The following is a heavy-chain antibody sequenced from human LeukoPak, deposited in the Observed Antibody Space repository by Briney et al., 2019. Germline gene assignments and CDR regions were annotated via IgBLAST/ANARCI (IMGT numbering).Heavy chain of an antibody. CDR3: ARAYFMAWVGTYFDY. CDR2: IQHTGSA. CDR1: GYSITSGYF. J-gene: IGHJ4*02. V-gene: IGHV4-38-2*01. Sequence: SETLSLTCAVSGYSITSGYFWGWIRQPPGKGLEWIAIIQHTGSAYYNPSLKSRVTISVDTSKNQFSLKVGSVTAADTAVYYCARAYFMAWVGTYFDYWGQGTLVTHSS. D-gene: IGHD3-10*01.